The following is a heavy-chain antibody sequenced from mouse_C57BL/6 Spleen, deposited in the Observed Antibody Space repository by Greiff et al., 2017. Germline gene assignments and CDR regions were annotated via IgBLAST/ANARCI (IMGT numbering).Heavy chain of an antibody. V-gene: IGHV1-53*01. Sequence: VQLQQSGTELVKPGASVKLSCKASGYTFTSYWMHWVTQRPGQGLEWIGNINPSNGGTNYNEKFKSKATLTVDKSSSTAYMQLSSLTSEDSAVYYCARGGWRYAMDYWGQGTSVTGSS. CDR3: ARGGWRYAMDY. D-gene: IGHD1-1*02. CDR2: INPSNGGT. CDR1: GYTFTSYW. J-gene: IGHJ4*01.